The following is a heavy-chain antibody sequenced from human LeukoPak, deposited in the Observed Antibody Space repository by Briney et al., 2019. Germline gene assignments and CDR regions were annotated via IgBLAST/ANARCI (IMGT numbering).Heavy chain of an antibody. V-gene: IGHV1-2*02. Sequence: ASVEVSCKASGYTFAGYYIHWVRQAPGQGLEWMGWINPNSGGTNYAQKFQGRVTMTRDTSISTAYMELSRLRSDDAAVYYCARDNRYYYDSSAYYRSDAFDIWGQGTMVTVSS. D-gene: IGHD3-22*01. CDR3: ARDNRYYYDSSAYYRSDAFDI. CDR1: GYTFAGYY. CDR2: INPNSGGT. J-gene: IGHJ3*02.